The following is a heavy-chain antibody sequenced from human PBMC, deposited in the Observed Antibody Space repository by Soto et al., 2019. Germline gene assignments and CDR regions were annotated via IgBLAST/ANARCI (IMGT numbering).Heavy chain of an antibody. CDR2: IYHSGST. J-gene: IGHJ4*02. D-gene: IGHD5-12*01. Sequence: QLQLQESGSGLVKPSQTLSLTCAVSGRSIRSGGYSWSWIRQPPGKGLEWIGYIYHSGSTYYNPSLKSRITISVDRSKNQFSLQLSSVTAADTAVYYCAAGGGLPRYYWGEGTLVTVSS. CDR3: AAGGGLPRYY. CDR1: GRSIRSGGYS. V-gene: IGHV4-30-2*01.